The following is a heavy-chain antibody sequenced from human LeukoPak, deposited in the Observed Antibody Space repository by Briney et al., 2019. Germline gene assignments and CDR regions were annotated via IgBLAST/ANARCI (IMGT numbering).Heavy chain of an antibody. CDR3: ARHVGQQLFYYYYGLDV. Sequence: SETLSLTCTVSGGSITSSDHHWGWIRQPPGKGLEWIGSMYHSGSTYHNPSLKSRVTISVDTSKNQFSLKLNSVTAADTAVYYCARHVGQQLFYYYYGLDVWGQGTTVSVSS. J-gene: IGHJ6*02. D-gene: IGHD6-13*01. CDR2: MYHSGST. CDR1: GGSITSSDHH. V-gene: IGHV4-39*01.